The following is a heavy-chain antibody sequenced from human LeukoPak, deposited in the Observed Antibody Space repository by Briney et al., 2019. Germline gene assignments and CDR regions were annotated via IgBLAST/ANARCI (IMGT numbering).Heavy chain of an antibody. D-gene: IGHD2-2*01. Sequence: SETLSLTCAVSGYSISSGYYWGWIRQPPGKGLEWIGSIYHSGSTYYNPPLKSRVTISVDTSKNQFSLKLSSVTAADTAVYYCARLFEPPMIVVVPAAPDYWGQGTLVTVSS. J-gene: IGHJ4*02. CDR2: IYHSGST. V-gene: IGHV4-38-2*01. CDR3: ARLFEPPMIVVVPAAPDY. CDR1: GYSISSGYY.